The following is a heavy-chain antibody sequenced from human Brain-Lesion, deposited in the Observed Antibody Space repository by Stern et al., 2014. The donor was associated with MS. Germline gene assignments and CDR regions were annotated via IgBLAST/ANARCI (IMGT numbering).Heavy chain of an antibody. J-gene: IGHJ4*02. Sequence: VQLVESGPGLVKPSQTLSLTCTVSGGSISSGSDYWSWIRQPVGKGLDGIGRIHPSGSAFYTPSLKSRVTISTDTSMNQFSLELNSATAADTAIYYCASGYRIFDYWGQGILVTVSS. CDR1: GGSISSGSDY. D-gene: IGHD5-18*01. V-gene: IGHV4-61*02. CDR2: IHPSGSA. CDR3: ASGYRIFDY.